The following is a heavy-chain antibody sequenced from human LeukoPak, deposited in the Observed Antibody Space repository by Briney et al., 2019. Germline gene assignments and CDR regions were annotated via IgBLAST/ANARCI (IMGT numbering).Heavy chain of an antibody. D-gene: IGHD1-1*01. Sequence: PSETLSLTCTVSGGSISSSSYYWGWIRQPPGKGLEWIGSIYYSGSTDYNPSLNSRLTVSLDTSQNHFSLRLRSVTAADTAVYYCARGPGPLQQERLEAFDIWGLGTVVTVSS. CDR1: GGSISSSSYY. CDR3: ARGPGPLQQERLEAFDI. J-gene: IGHJ3*02. V-gene: IGHV4-39*07. CDR2: IYYSGST.